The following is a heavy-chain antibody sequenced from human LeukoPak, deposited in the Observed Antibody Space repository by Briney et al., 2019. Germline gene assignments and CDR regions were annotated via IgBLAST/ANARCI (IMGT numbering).Heavy chain of an antibody. D-gene: IGHD2-15*01. V-gene: IGHV1-46*01. CDR3: ATGALGYCSGGSCYGEYFQH. J-gene: IGHJ1*01. Sequence: GASVKVSCKASGYTFTSYYMHWVRQAPGQGLEWMGIINPSGGSTSYAQKFQGRVTMTRDTSTSTVYMELSSLRSEDTAVYYCATGALGYCSGGSCYGEYFQHWGQGTLVTVSS. CDR2: INPSGGST. CDR1: GYTFTSYY.